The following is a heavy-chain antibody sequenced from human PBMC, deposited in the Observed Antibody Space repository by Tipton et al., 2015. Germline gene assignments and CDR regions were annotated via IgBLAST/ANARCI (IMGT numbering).Heavy chain of an antibody. CDR2: ISGSGGTT. Sequence: SLRLSCAASGFTFSSYGMHWVRQAPGKGLEWVAGISGSGGTTNYGDSVKGRFTISRDNSKNTLYLQVNSLRVEDTAVYYCAKGDYYDPTGYYYFDYWGQGTLVTVSS. CDR3: AKGDYYDPTGYYYFDY. D-gene: IGHD3-22*01. V-gene: IGHV3-23*01. J-gene: IGHJ4*02. CDR1: GFTFSSYG.